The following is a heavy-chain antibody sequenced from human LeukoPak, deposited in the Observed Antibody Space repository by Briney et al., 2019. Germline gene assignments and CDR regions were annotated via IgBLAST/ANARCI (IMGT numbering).Heavy chain of an antibody. J-gene: IGHJ6*02. CDR1: GGSFSGYY. Sequence: PSETLSLTCAVYGGSFSGYYWRWIRQPPGKGLEWIGEINHSGSTNYNPSLKSRVTISVDTSKNQFSLKLSSVTAADTAVYYCARGDVDTEYYYYYGMDVWGQGTTVTVSS. D-gene: IGHD5-18*01. CDR3: ARGDVDTEYYYYYGMDV. V-gene: IGHV4-34*01. CDR2: INHSGST.